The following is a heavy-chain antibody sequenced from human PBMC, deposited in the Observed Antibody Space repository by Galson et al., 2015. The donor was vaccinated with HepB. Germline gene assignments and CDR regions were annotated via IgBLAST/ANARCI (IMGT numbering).Heavy chain of an antibody. CDR2: ISSSSSYI. J-gene: IGHJ4*02. CDR3: ARDQESGYSYGCHLGY. D-gene: IGHD5-18*01. Sequence: SLRLSCAASGFTFSSYSMNWVRQAPGKGLEWVSSISSSSSYIYYADSVKGRFTISRDNAKNSLYLQMNSLRAEDTAVYYCARDQESGYSYGCHLGYWGQGTLVTVSS. V-gene: IGHV3-21*01. CDR1: GFTFSSYS.